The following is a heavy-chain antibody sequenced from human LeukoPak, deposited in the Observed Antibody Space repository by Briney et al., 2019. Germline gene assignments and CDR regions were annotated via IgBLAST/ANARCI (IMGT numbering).Heavy chain of an antibody. Sequence: ASVKVSCKASGGTFSSYAISWVRQAPGQGLKWMGGIIPIFGTANYAQKFQGRVTITADESTSTAYMELSSLRSEDTAVYYCARGRDGRLLGELSLYWFDPWGQGTLVTVSS. D-gene: IGHD3-16*02. CDR1: GGTFSSYA. J-gene: IGHJ5*02. CDR2: IIPIFGTA. V-gene: IGHV1-69*13. CDR3: ARGRDGRLLGELSLYWFDP.